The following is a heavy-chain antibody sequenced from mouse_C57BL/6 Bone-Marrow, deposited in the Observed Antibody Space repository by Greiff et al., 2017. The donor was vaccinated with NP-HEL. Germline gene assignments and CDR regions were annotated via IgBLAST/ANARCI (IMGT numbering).Heavy chain of an antibody. CDR3: ARWVLYYDYDGRLYYYAMDY. D-gene: IGHD2-4*01. J-gene: IGHJ4*01. Sequence: QVQLQQPGAELVMPGASVKLSCKASGYTFTSYWMHWVKQRPGQGLEWIGEIDPSDSYTNYNQKFKGKSTLTVDKSSSTAYMQLSSLTSEDSAVYYCARWVLYYDYDGRLYYYAMDYWGQGTSVTVSS. CDR1: GYTFTSYW. V-gene: IGHV1-69*01. CDR2: IDPSDSYT.